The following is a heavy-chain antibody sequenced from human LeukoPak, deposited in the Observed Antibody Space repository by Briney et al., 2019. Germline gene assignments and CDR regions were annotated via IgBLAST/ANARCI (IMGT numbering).Heavy chain of an antibody. CDR1: GFTVSSNY. CDR2: IYSGSST. CDR3: ARDNYYDRADY. D-gene: IGHD3-22*01. J-gene: IGHJ4*02. V-gene: IGHV3-66*01. Sequence: GGSLRLSCAASGFTVSSNYMSWVRQAPGKGLEWVSVIYSGSSTYYADSVKGRFTISRDNSKNTLYLQMNSLRAEDTAVYYCARDNYYDRADYWGQGTLVTVSS.